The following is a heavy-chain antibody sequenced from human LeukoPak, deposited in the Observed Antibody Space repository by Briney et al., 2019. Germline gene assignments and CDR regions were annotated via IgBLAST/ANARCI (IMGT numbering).Heavy chain of an antibody. CDR3: ARASSAEMDYYYYYMDV. V-gene: IGHV1-8*01. D-gene: IGHD3-22*01. J-gene: IGHJ6*03. Sequence: ASVKVSCKASGYTFTSYDINWVRQATGQGLEWMGWMNPNSGNTGYAQKFQGRVTMTRNISISTAYMELSSLRSEDTAVYYCARASSAEMDYYYYYMDVWGKGTTVTVSS. CDR1: GYTFTSYD. CDR2: MNPNSGNT.